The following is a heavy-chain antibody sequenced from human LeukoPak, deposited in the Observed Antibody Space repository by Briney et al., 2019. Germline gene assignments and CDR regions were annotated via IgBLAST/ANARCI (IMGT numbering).Heavy chain of an antibody. D-gene: IGHD6-19*01. Sequence: PGGALRLSCAASGFTFSSYAMSWVRQAPGKGLEWVATISGSGGSTYYADSVKGRFTISRDNYKNTLYVQMNSLRAEDTAVYYCAKDRPTPTAEAGTGRDYWGQGTLVTVSS. CDR2: ISGSGGST. CDR3: AKDRPTPTAEAGTGRDY. CDR1: GFTFSSYA. J-gene: IGHJ4*02. V-gene: IGHV3-23*01.